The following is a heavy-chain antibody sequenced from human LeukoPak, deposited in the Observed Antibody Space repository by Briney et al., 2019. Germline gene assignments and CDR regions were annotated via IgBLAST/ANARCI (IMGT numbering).Heavy chain of an antibody. CDR1: GYSFTTYW. Sequence: RGESLKISRKGSGYSFTTYWIGWVRQMPGRGLEWMGIIYPGDSDTRYSPSFQGQVTISADKSISTAYLQWSSLKASDTAMYYCARQFRDSSGYYSYYFDYWGQGTLVTVSS. D-gene: IGHD3-22*01. J-gene: IGHJ4*02. CDR3: ARQFRDSSGYYSYYFDY. V-gene: IGHV5-51*01. CDR2: IYPGDSDT.